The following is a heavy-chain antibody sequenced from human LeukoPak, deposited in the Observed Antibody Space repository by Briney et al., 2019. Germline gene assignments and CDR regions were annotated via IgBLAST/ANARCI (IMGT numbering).Heavy chain of an antibody. CDR2: IKQDGSEK. Sequence: GGSLRLSCAVSGFTFSSYWMTWVRQAPGKGLEWVANIKQDGSEKYYVDSVKGRFTISRDNAKNSLHLQMNSLTAEDTAVYYCARVFGSGWMYFDFWGQGVLVTVSS. J-gene: IGHJ4*02. CDR1: GFTFSSYW. CDR3: ARVFGSGWMYFDF. D-gene: IGHD6-19*01. V-gene: IGHV3-7*02.